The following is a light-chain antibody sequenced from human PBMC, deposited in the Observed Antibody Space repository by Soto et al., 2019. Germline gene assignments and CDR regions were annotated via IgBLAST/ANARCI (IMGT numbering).Light chain of an antibody. CDR3: QQYGASPRT. V-gene: IGKV3-20*01. CDR1: QSINNIY. CDR2: GVS. J-gene: IGKJ1*01. Sequence: ESVLTQSPGTLSLSPGERATLSCRASQSINNIYFAWYQQKPGQAPRLLIYGVSSRATGIPDRFSGSGSGTDFTLTISRLEPEDFAVYYCQQYGASPRTFGQGTKVDIK.